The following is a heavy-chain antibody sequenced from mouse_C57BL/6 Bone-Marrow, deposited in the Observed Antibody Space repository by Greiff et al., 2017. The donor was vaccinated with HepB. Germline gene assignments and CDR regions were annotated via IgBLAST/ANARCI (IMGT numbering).Heavy chain of an antibody. V-gene: IGHV3-6*01. CDR2: ISYDGSN. Sequence: VQLKQSGPGLVKPSQSLSLTCSVTGYSITSGYYWNWIRQFPGNKLEWMGYISYDGSNNYNPSLKNRISITRDTSKNQFFLKLNSVTTEDTATYYCARDDDYYFDYWGQGTTLTVSS. D-gene: IGHD2-4*01. CDR1: GYSITSGYY. CDR3: ARDDDYYFDY. J-gene: IGHJ2*01.